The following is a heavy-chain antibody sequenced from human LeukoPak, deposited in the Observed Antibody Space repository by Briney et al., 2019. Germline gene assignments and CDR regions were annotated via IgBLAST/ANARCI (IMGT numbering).Heavy chain of an antibody. J-gene: IGHJ2*01. Sequence: ASVKVSCKASGYIFTSHGLSWVRQAPGQGLEWMGWINIYKGNTNYAQKLQGRVTMTTDTSTSTAYMELRSLRSDDTAVYYCAGNSSGWYGYFDLWGRGTLVTVSS. V-gene: IGHV1-18*01. CDR2: INIYKGNT. CDR3: AGNSSGWYGYFDL. CDR1: GYIFTSHG. D-gene: IGHD6-25*01.